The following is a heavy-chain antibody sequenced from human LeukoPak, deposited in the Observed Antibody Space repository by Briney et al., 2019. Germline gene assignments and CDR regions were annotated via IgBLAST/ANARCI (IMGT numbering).Heavy chain of an antibody. D-gene: IGHD6-19*01. Sequence: PGGSLRLSCAASGFTFSSYAMSWVRQAPGKGLEWVSAISGSGGSTYYADSVKGRFTISRDNSKNTLYLQMNSLRAEDTAVYYCAKGLQGGWAPYDAFDIWGQGTMVTVSS. J-gene: IGHJ3*02. CDR2: ISGSGGST. CDR3: AKGLQGGWAPYDAFDI. V-gene: IGHV3-23*01. CDR1: GFTFSSYA.